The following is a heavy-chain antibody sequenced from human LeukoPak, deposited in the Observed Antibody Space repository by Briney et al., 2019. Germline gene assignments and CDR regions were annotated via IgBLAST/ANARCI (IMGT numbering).Heavy chain of an antibody. CDR2: IYTSGST. CDR1: GGSISSYY. V-gene: IGHV4-4*07. J-gene: IGHJ4*02. Sequence: SETLSLTCTVSGGSISSYYWSWIRQPAGKGLEWIGRIYTSGSTDYNPSLKSRVTMSVDTPKNQFSLKLSSVTAADTAVYYCAKDRSKGSYGDEFDHWGQGTLVTVSS. D-gene: IGHD1-26*01. CDR3: AKDRSKGSYGDEFDH.